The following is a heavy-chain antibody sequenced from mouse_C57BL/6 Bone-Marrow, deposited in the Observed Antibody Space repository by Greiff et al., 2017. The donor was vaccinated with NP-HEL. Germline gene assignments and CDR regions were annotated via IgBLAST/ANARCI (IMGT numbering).Heavy chain of an antibody. CDR2: ISNGGGST. CDR1: GFTFSDYY. CDR3: ARQIYYGYTWFAY. V-gene: IGHV5-12*01. Sequence: EVQRVESGGGLVQPGGSLKLSCAASGFTFSDYYMYWVRQTPEKRLEWVAYISNGGGSTYYPDTVKGRFTISRDNAKNTLYLQMSRLKSEDTAMYYCARQIYYGYTWFAYWGQGTLVTVSA. D-gene: IGHD2-2*01. J-gene: IGHJ3*01.